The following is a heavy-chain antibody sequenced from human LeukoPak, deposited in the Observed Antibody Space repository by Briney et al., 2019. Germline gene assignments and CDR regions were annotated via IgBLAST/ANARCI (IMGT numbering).Heavy chain of an antibody. CDR2: INHSGST. J-gene: IGHJ6*03. D-gene: IGHD3-3*01. CDR3: ARIVLRFLEWLPPYYYYYYMDV. Sequence: SETLSLTCAVYGGSFSGYYWSWIRQHPGKGLGWIGEINHSGSTNYNPSLKSRVTISVDTSKNQFSLKLSSVTAADTAVYYCARIVLRFLEWLPPYYYYYYMDVWGKGTTVTVS. CDR1: GGSFSGYY. V-gene: IGHV4-34*01.